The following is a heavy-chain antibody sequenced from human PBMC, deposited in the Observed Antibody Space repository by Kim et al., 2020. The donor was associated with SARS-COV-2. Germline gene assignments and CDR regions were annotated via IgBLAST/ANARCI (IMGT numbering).Heavy chain of an antibody. Sequence: GGSLRLSCAASGFAFSNYAMSWVRQAPGKGLEWVSAMSGMGGSGGTTYYADSVKGRFTVSRDNSKNPLYLQMNSLRAEDTAIYYCTNGGVDTNYHDFDYWGHGPLVTVSS. J-gene: IGHJ4*01. CDR3: TNGGVDTNYHDFDY. D-gene: IGHD3-3*01. CDR1: GFAFSNYA. CDR2: MSGMGGSGGTT. V-gene: IGHV3-23*01.